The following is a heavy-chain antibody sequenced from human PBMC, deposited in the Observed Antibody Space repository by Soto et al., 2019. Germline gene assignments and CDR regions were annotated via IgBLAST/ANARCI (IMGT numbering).Heavy chain of an antibody. CDR1: GFTFSNYG. CDR3: ARDSSRSTYGSFYFDY. V-gene: IGHV3-48*02. CDR2: ISYSSATI. D-gene: IGHD3-10*01. Sequence: PGGSLRLSCAASGFTFSNYGINWVRQAPGRGLEWISFISYSSATIHYADSVRGRFTISRDNANNSLYLEMSSLRDEDTAVYFCARDSSRSTYGSFYFDYWGQGTLVTVSS. J-gene: IGHJ4*02.